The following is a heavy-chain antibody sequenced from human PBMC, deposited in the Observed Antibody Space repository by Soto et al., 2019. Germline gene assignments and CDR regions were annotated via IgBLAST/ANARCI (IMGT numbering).Heavy chain of an antibody. J-gene: IGHJ5*02. CDR1: GFTFSSYS. CDR3: ARVVGAPNGFDP. Sequence: EVQLVESGGGLVQPGGSLRLSCAASGFTFSSYSMSWVRQAPGKGLEWVANIKRHGSEKYYVDSVKGRFTISRDSAENSLYLQMNSLRAEDTAVYYCARVVGAPNGFDPWGQGTLVTVSS. V-gene: IGHV3-7*04. D-gene: IGHD1-26*01. CDR2: IKRHGSEK.